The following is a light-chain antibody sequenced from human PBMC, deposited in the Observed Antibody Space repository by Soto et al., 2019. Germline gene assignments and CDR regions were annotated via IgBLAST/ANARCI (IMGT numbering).Light chain of an antibody. Sequence: DIQITQSPATVSASVRDRFTITCGASQSISSWLAWYQQKPGKAPKLLIYDASSLESGVPSRFSGGGSGTDFTLTISSLQPEDFATYYCQQVNVYPSTFGGGTRWIS. CDR3: QQVNVYPST. CDR1: QSISSW. V-gene: IGKV1-5*01. J-gene: IGKJ4*01. CDR2: DAS.